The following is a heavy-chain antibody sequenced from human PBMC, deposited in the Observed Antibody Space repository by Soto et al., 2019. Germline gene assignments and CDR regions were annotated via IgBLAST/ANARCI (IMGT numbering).Heavy chain of an antibody. V-gene: IGHV3-23*01. CDR1: GFTFSSYA. J-gene: IGHJ5*02. D-gene: IGHD3-9*01. CDR2: ISGSGGST. CDR3: AKDPYYDFLTGLYNP. Sequence: GGSLRLSCAASGFTFSSYAMSRVRQAPGKGLQWVSGISGSGGSTYDADSVKGRFTISRDNSKNTLYLQMNSLRVEDTAVYYCAKDPYYDFLTGLYNPWGQGTLVTVSS.